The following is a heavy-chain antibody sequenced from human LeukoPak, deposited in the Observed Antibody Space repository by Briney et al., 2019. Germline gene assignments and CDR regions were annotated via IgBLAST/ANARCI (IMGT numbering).Heavy chain of an antibody. D-gene: IGHD2/OR15-2a*01. CDR1: GFTFSSYW. CDR3: AREGPRGNSQFDY. CDR2: IWYDGSNK. V-gene: IGHV3-33*01. Sequence: GGSLRLSCAASGFTFSSYWMSWVRQAPGKGLEWVALIWYDGSNKYYTDSVKGRLTISRDNSKNSLYLQMNSLRAEDTAIYYCAREGPRGNSQFDYWGQGTLVTVSS. J-gene: IGHJ4*02.